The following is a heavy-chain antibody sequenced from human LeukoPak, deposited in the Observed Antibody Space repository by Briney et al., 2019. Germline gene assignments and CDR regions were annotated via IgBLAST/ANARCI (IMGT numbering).Heavy chain of an antibody. CDR3: ARRGNSSSWFNWFDP. V-gene: IGHV3-23*01. J-gene: IGHJ5*02. CDR2: ISGSVGST. CDR1: GFTFSSYA. Sequence: GGSLRLSCAASGFTFSSYAMSWGRQAPGKGLELVSAISGSVGSTYYADSVKGRFTTSRDNSKNTLYLQMNSLRDEDTAVYYCARRGNSSSWFNWFDPWGQGTLVTVSS. D-gene: IGHD6-13*01.